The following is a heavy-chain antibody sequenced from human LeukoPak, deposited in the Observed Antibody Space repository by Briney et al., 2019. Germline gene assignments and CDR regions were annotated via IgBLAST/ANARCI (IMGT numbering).Heavy chain of an antibody. J-gene: IGHJ4*02. Sequence: GASVKVSCKASGYTFTGYFMHWVRQAPGQGLNWMGWINPNSDATNYAQNFQGRVTMTTDTSISTAYMELSRLTSDDTAVYYCARVSPEYYFDCWGQGTLVTVSS. CDR1: GYTFTGYF. CDR2: INPNSDAT. V-gene: IGHV1-2*02. D-gene: IGHD1-14*01. CDR3: ARVSPEYYFDC.